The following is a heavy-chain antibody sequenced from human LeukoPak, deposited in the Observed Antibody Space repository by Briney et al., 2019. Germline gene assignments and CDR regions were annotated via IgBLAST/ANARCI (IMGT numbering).Heavy chain of an antibody. J-gene: IGHJ4*02. Sequence: QPGGSLRLSCATSGFIFSNYWMHWVRQAPGKGLVWVSRINEDGSSTTYADSVKGRFTISRDNARNTLYLQMNGVRAEDTAIYYCARDGISCTGGHCYFASWGQGTLVTVSS. CDR3: ARDGISCTGGHCYFAS. CDR2: INEDGSST. CDR1: GFIFSNYW. V-gene: IGHV3-74*01. D-gene: IGHD2-8*02.